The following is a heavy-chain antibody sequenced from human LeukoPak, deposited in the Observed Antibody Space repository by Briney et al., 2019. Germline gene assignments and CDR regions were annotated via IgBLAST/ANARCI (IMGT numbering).Heavy chain of an antibody. J-gene: IGHJ3*02. Sequence: GGSLRLSCAASGFTFSSYWMHWVRQAPGKGLVWVSRINTDGSSTSYADSVKGRFTISRDNAKNTLSLQMNSLRAEDTAVYYCARVRGDGYNFGGGAFDIWGQGTMVTVSS. CDR3: ARVRGDGYNFGGGAFDI. D-gene: IGHD5-24*01. V-gene: IGHV3-74*01. CDR1: GFTFSSYW. CDR2: INTDGSST.